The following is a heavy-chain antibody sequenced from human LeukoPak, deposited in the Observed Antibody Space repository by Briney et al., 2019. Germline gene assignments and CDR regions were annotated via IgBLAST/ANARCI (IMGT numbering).Heavy chain of an antibody. CDR3: ARVGAFTARNVFDY. D-gene: IGHD3-16*01. Sequence: GGSLRLSCAASGSTFSSYSMNWVRQAPGKGLEWVSYISSSSSSINYADSVKGRFTISRDNAKNSLFLQMDSLRAEDTAVYYCARVGAFTARNVFDYWGQGTLVTVSS. CDR1: GSTFSSYS. CDR2: ISSSSSSI. J-gene: IGHJ4*02. V-gene: IGHV3-48*01.